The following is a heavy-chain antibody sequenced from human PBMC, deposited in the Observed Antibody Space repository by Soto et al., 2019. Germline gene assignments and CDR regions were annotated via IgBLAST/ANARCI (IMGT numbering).Heavy chain of an antibody. V-gene: IGHV5-51*01. CDR2: IYPGDSDT. J-gene: IGHJ6*02. CDR3: AKDGGMDV. CDR1: GYTFINHW. Sequence: GESLKISCKGSGYTFINHWIGWVCQRPGKGLELMGIIYPGDSDTRYSPSFQGRFTISRDNSKNTLYLQMNSLRAEDTAVYYCAKDGGMDVWGQGTTVTVSS.